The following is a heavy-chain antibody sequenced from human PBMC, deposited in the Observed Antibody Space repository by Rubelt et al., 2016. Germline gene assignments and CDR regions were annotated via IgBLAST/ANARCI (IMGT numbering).Heavy chain of an antibody. D-gene: IGHD5-12*01. CDR1: GGSISSSSYY. CDR3: ARVGGYDTSEAFDI. V-gene: IGHV4-39*07. Sequence: QLQLQESGPGLVKPSETLSLTCTVSGGSISSSSYYWGWIRQPPGKGLEWIGSIYYSGSSYYTPSPKRRGTISVDTAKNQFSLKLSSVTAADTAVYYCARVGGYDTSEAFDIWGQGTMVTVSS. CDR2: IYYSGSS. J-gene: IGHJ3*02.